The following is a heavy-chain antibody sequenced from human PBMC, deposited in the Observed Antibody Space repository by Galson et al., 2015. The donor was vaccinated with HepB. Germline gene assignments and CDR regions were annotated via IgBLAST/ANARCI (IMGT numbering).Heavy chain of an antibody. CDR2: IVVGSGNT. CDR1: GFTFTSSA. Sequence: SVKVSCKASGFTFTSSAVQWVRQARGQRLEWIGWIVVGSGNTNYAQKFQERVTITRDMSTSTAYMELSSLRSEDTAVYYCAAEGEGGHCSGGSCSSDYWGQGTLVTVSS. CDR3: AAEGEGGHCSGGSCSSDY. J-gene: IGHJ4*02. D-gene: IGHD2-15*01. V-gene: IGHV1-58*01.